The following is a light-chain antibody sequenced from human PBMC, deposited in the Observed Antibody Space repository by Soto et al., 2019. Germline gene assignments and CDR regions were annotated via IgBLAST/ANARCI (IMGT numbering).Light chain of an antibody. CDR1: QGITNW. CDR3: QQYGSSPYT. J-gene: IGKJ2*01. CDR2: AAS. Sequence: DIQMTQSPSSVSASVGDRVTITCRASQGITNWLAWYQQKPGKAPKLLIYAASGLPSGVPSRFSGSGSGTDFTLTISRLEPEDFAVYYCQQYGSSPYTFGLGTKLEIK. V-gene: IGKV1-12*01.